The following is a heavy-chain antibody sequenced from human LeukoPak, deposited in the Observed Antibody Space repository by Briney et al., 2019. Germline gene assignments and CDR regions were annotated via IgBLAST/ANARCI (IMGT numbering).Heavy chain of an antibody. V-gene: IGHV4-34*01. J-gene: IGHJ3*02. CDR2: INHSGST. CDR3: ARVVRAYDAFDI. D-gene: IGHD2-21*01. Sequence: SETLSLTCAVYGGSFSGYYWSWIRQPPGKGLEWIGEINHSGSTNYNPSLKSRVTISVDTSKNQFSLKLSSVTAADTAVYYCARVVRAYDAFDIWGQGTMVTVSS. CDR1: GGSFSGYY.